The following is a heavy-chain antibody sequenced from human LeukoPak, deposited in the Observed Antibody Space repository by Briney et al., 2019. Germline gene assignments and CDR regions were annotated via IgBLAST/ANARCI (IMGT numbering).Heavy chain of an antibody. CDR2: IYYTGSGNT. CDR1: GGSTCNGAYF. D-gene: IGHD2/OR15-2a*01. V-gene: IGHV4-30-4*01. CDR3: ARVEYLSYAFDI. Sequence: SQTLSLTCTVSGGSTCNGAYFGGWIRQPPGKGLEWIGYIYYTGSGNTYYNPSLKSRLTISLDTSKNQFSLKLSSVTAADTAMYYCARVEYLSYAFDIWGQGTMVTVSS. J-gene: IGHJ3*02.